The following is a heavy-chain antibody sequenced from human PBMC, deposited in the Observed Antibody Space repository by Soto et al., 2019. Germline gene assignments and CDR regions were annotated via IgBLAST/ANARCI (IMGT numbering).Heavy chain of an antibody. V-gene: IGHV3-7*01. D-gene: IGHD5-12*01. CDR1: GVSFSSYG. J-gene: IGHJ6*03. CDR2: IKQDGSEK. Sequence: GGSLGLSSAVSGVSFSSYGMSWVCQAPGKGLEWVANIKQDGSEKYYVDSVKGRFTISRDNAKNSLNLQMNSLRAEDTAVYYCARLYSGYDYYYYYYMDVWGKGTTVTVYS. CDR3: ARLYSGYDYYYYYYMDV.